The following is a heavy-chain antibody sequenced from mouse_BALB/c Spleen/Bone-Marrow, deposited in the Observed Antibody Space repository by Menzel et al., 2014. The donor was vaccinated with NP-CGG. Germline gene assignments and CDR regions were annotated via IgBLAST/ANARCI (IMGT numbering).Heavy chain of an antibody. D-gene: IGHD2-2*01. Sequence: EVKLMESGPELVKPGASVKISCETSGYTFTEYTMHWVKQSHGKSLEWIGGINPNNGGTSYDQKFKGKATLAVDKSSSTAYMELRSLTSEDSAVCYCARKEYGYDRYFDVWGAGTTVTVSS. CDR2: INPNNGGT. V-gene: IGHV1-18*01. CDR3: ARKEYGYDRYFDV. CDR1: GYTFTEYT. J-gene: IGHJ1*01.